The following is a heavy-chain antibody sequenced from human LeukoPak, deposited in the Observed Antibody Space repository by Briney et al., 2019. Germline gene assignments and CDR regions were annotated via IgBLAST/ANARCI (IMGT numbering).Heavy chain of an antibody. D-gene: IGHD5-18*01. CDR2: IYPGDSDT. CDR1: GYSFTSYW. J-gene: IGHJ5*02. Sequence: GESLKISCKGSGYSFTSYWIGWVRQMPGKGLEWMGIIYPGDSDTRYSPSFQGQVTISADKSISTAYLQWSSLKASDTAMYYCARQQRYSYGHNWFDPWGQGTLVTVPS. CDR3: ARQQRYSYGHNWFDP. V-gene: IGHV5-51*01.